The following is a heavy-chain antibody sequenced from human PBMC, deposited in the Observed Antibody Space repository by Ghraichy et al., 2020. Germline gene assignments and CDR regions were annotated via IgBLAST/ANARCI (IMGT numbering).Heavy chain of an antibody. CDR2: ISSSSTTI. CDR1: GFTFSSYS. V-gene: IGHV3-48*01. D-gene: IGHD3-16*02. CDR3: ARDVVGGGIIVPKSGFDY. J-gene: IGHJ4*02. Sequence: GGSLRLSCAASGFTFSSYSMNWVRQAPGKGLEWVSYISSSSTTIYYADSVKGRFTISRDNAKNSLFLQMNSLRAEDSAVYCCARDVVGGGIIVPKSGFDYWGQGTLVTVSS.